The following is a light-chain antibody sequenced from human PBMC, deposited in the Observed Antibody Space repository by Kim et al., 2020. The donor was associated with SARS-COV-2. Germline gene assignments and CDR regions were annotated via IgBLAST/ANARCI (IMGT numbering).Light chain of an antibody. CDR2: RDD. J-gene: IGLJ2*01. V-gene: IGLV3-1*01. Sequence: SGSPGQTATITCFGDKLGGKFASGYQQRPGQSPLLVIYRDDKRASNIPERFSGSNSGNTATLTISGTQTLDEADYYCQTWASGTVVFGGGTQLTVL. CDR3: QTWASGTVV. CDR1: KLGGKF.